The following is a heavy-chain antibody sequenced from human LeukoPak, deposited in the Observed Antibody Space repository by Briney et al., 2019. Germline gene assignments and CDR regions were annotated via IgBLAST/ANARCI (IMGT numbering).Heavy chain of an antibody. CDR1: GFTFSSYG. CDR3: AKLLGIPALERDAFDI. Sequence: GGSLRLSCAASGFTFSSYGMHWVRQAPGKGLEWVAVISYDGSNKYYADSVKGRFTISRDNSKNTLYLQMNSLRAEDTAVYYCAKLLGIPALERDAFDIWGQGTMVTVSS. D-gene: IGHD1-1*01. V-gene: IGHV3-30*18. J-gene: IGHJ3*02. CDR2: ISYDGSNK.